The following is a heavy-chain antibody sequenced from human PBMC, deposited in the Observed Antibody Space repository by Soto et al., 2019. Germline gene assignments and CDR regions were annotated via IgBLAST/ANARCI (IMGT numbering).Heavy chain of an antibody. V-gene: IGHV4-30-4*01. J-gene: IGHJ2*01. Sequence: PSETLSLTCTVYGGSVSTGSYYWSWIRQTPWKGLEWILYVYYSGTTDYIPSLKSRLSMSIDKSHNQFTLKLNSVTAADTATYYCARMSYFYDKWYFDLWGRGTLVTVSS. D-gene: IGHD3-22*01. CDR1: GGSVSTGSYY. CDR2: VYYSGTT. CDR3: ARMSYFYDKWYFDL.